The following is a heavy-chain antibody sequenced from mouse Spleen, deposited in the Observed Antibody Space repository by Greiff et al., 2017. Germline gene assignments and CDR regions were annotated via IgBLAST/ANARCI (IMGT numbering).Heavy chain of an antibody. CDR3: ARHTMDY. CDR2: ISNGGGST. Sequence: EVRLVESGGGLVQPGGSLKLSCATSGFTFSDYYMYWVRQTPEKRLEWVAYISNGGGSTYYPDTVKGRFTISRDNAKNTLYLQMSRLKSEDTAMYYCARHTMDYWGQGTSVTVSS. CDR1: GFTFSDYY. V-gene: IGHV5-12*02. J-gene: IGHJ4*01.